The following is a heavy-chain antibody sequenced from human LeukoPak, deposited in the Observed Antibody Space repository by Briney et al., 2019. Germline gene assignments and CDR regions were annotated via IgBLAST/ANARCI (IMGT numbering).Heavy chain of an antibody. Sequence: PGGSLRLSCAASGFTFSIYWMSWVRQAPGKGLEWVANIRQDGSEKYYVDSVKGRFTISRDSAKNPLYLQMNSLRAEDTAVYYCARVEEGILTGYFDYWGQGTLVTVSS. CDR1: GFTFSIYW. D-gene: IGHD3-9*01. CDR2: IRQDGSEK. J-gene: IGHJ4*02. CDR3: ARVEEGILTGYFDY. V-gene: IGHV3-7*01.